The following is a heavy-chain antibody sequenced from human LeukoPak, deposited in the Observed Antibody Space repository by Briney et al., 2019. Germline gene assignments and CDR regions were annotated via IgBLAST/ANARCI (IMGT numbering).Heavy chain of an antibody. CDR1: GLTFSSVA. V-gene: IGHV3-23*01. CDR2: ITGSDDTT. CDR3: AKGPQLGSGYHPDY. D-gene: IGHD3-22*01. J-gene: IGHJ4*02. Sequence: GGSLSLSCALSGLTFSSVAMTWVRQAPGKGLEWVSTITGSDDTTYYADSVNGRFPISRHHSKNTLHLQMNSLRVEDTAIYYCAKGPQLGSGYHPDYWGQGTLVTVSS.